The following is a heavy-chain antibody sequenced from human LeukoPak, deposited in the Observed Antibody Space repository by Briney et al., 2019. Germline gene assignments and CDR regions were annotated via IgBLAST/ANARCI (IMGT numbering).Heavy chain of an antibody. CDR2: IYYSGLT. J-gene: IGHJ6*03. V-gene: IGHV4-59*08. CDR1: GGSISSYY. Sequence: SETLSLTCTVSGGSISSYYWSWIRRPPGKGLEWIGYIYYSGLTNYNPCLKSRVTISGDTTKNQFSLKLSSVTAADTAVYYCARHHYYSHYYMDVWGKGTTLAISS. CDR3: ARHHYYSHYYMDV.